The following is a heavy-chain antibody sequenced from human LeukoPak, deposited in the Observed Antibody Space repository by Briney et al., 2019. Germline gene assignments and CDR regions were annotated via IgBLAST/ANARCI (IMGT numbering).Heavy chain of an antibody. J-gene: IGHJ4*02. CDR1: GYTFTSYY. V-gene: IGHV1-46*01. CDR3: ARDGTASGSYYYFDY. CDR2: INPSGGST. Sequence: PSVKVSCKASGYTFTSYYMHWVRQAPGQGLEWMGIINPSGGSTSYAQKFQGRVTMTRDMSTSTVYMELSSLRSEDTAVYYCARDGTASGSYYYFDYWGQGTLVTVSS. D-gene: IGHD1-26*01.